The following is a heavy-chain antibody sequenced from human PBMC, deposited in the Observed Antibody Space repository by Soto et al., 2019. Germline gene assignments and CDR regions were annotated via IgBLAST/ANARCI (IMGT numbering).Heavy chain of an antibody. CDR1: GGSFSGYY. J-gene: IGHJ4*02. CDR2: INHIAST. V-gene: IGHV4-34*01. Sequence: PSETLSLTCAVYGGSFSGYYWSWIRQPPGKGLEKIGEINHIASTNYDPSLKSRVTISVDTSKNQFSLKLSSVTAADTAVYYCARGPIVLMVYAFDYWGQGTLVTVSS. D-gene: IGHD2-8*01. CDR3: ARGPIVLMVYAFDY.